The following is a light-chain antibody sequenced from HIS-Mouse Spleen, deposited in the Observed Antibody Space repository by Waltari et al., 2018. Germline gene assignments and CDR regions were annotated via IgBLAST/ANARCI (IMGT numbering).Light chain of an antibody. Sequence: QSVLTQPPSASGTPGQRVTISCSGSSSNIGSNTVNWYQQLPGTAPKLLIYSKKTRPSGVTDRCSGSKSGTSASLAISGLQSEDEADYYCAAWDDSLNGNYVFGTGTKVTVL. J-gene: IGLJ1*01. CDR2: SKK. CDR1: SSNIGSNT. V-gene: IGLV1-44*01. CDR3: AAWDDSLNGNYV.